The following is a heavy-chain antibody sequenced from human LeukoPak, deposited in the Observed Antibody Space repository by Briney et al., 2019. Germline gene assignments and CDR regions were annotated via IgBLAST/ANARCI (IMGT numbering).Heavy chain of an antibody. D-gene: IGHD1-26*01. CDR3: AKMKGHPLPKYYMDV. V-gene: IGHV3-23*01. CDR2: ISGSGDNT. Sequence: GGSLRLSCAASGFTFSGFAMSWVRRTPRKGLEWVSGISGSGDNTLYADPVKGRFTISRDNSKNTLYLEMNSLRAEDTAIYYCAKMKGHPLPKYYMDVWGQGTTVTVSS. CDR1: GFTFSGFA. J-gene: IGHJ6*01.